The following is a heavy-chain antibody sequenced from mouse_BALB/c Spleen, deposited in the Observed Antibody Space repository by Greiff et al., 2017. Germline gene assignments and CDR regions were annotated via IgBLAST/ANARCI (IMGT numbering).Heavy chain of an antibody. CDR2: IWAGGST. Sequence: VKLQESGPGLVAPSQSLSITCTVSGFSLTSYGVHWVRQPPGKGLEWLGVIWAGGSTNYNSALMSRLSISKDNSKSQVFLKMNSLQTDDTAMYYCARGITTVVALYYAMDYWGQGTSVTVSS. D-gene: IGHD1-1*01. CDR3: ARGITTVVALYYAMDY. J-gene: IGHJ4*01. CDR1: GFSLTSYG. V-gene: IGHV2-9*02.